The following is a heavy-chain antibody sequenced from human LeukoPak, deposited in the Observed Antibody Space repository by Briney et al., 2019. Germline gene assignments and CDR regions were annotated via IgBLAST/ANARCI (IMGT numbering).Heavy chain of an antibody. CDR1: GGSLSGYY. CDR3: ARGPPYIVVATAIGFFDY. D-gene: IGHD2-21*02. J-gene: IGHJ4*02. CDR2: INHSGST. Sequence: PSETLSLTCAVYGGSLSGYYWSWIRQPPGKGLEWIGEINHSGSTNYNPSLKCRVTISVDTSKNQFSLKLSSVTAADTAVYYCARGPPYIVVATAIGFFDYWGQGTLVTVSS. V-gene: IGHV4-34*01.